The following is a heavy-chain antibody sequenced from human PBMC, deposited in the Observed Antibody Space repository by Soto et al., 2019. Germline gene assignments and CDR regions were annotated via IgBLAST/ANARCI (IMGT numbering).Heavy chain of an antibody. CDR2: IYYSGST. V-gene: IGHV4-30-4*01. CDR3: ARPGNYGSGSYLYYLDY. Sequence: TLSLTCTVSGDSITSGESYWSWIRQPPGKGLEWIGYIYYSGSTYYNPSLKSRISISVDTSKNQFSLKLSSVTAADTAVYYCARPGNYGSGSYLYYLDYWGQGTLVTVS. D-gene: IGHD3-10*01. J-gene: IGHJ4*02. CDR1: GDSITSGESY.